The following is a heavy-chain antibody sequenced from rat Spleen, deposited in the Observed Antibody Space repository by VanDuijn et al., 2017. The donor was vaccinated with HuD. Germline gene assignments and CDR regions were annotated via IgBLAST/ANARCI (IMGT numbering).Heavy chain of an antibody. CDR3: TTDNGD. V-gene: IGHV10-5*01. CDR1: GFTFSDAA. Sequence: VQLVESGGGLVQPKESLRISCVTSGFTFSDAAMYWVRQAPGKGLDWVARIRAKTHNYATYYADSVKGRFTVSREDSKSVVYLQMDNLKTEDTAMYYCTTDNGDWGQGVMVTVSS. J-gene: IGHJ2*01. D-gene: IGHD1-10*01. CDR2: IRAKTHNYAT.